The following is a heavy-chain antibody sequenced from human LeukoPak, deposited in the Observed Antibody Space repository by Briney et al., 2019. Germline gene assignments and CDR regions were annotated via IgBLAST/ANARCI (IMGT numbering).Heavy chain of an antibody. CDR1: GGSFSSYY. CDR2: INHSGST. J-gene: IGHJ5*02. CDR3: ARRKAETKLFKRTNWFDP. V-gene: IGHV4-34*01. Sequence: SETLSLTCAVYGGSFSSYYWSWIRQPPGKGLEWIGEINHSGSTNYNPSLKSRVTISVDTSKNQFSLKLSSVTAADTAVYYCARRKAETKLFKRTNWFDPWGQGTLVTVSS. D-gene: IGHD6-13*01.